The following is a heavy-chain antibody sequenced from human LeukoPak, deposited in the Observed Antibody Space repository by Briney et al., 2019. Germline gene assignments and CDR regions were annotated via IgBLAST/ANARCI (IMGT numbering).Heavy chain of an antibody. CDR3: TKARYCSGGSCYFDY. Sequence: GGSLRLPCGASGFTFSSYAMNWVRQAPGKGLEWVSGISGSGSSTYYADSVKGRFTISRDNSKNTLYLQMNSLRAEDTAIYYCTKARYCSGGSCYFDYWGQGTLVTVSS. J-gene: IGHJ4*02. CDR1: GFTFSSYA. D-gene: IGHD2-15*01. CDR2: ISGSGSST. V-gene: IGHV3-23*01.